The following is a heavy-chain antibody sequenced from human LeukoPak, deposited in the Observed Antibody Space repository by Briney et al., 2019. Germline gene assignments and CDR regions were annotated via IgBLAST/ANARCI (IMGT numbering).Heavy chain of an antibody. CDR2: IYYSGST. D-gene: IGHD3-3*01. V-gene: IGHV4-59*12. Sequence: PSETLSLTCTVSGGSISSYYWSWIRQPPGKGLEWIGYIYYSGSTNHNPSLKSRVTISVDTSKNQFSLKLSSVTAADTAVYYCAKTSGYKRHRAFDIWGQGTMVTVSS. J-gene: IGHJ3*02. CDR3: AKTSGYKRHRAFDI. CDR1: GGSISSYY.